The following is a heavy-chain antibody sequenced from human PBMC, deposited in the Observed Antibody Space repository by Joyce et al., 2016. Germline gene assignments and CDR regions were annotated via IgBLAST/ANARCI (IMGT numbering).Heavy chain of an antibody. Sequence: EVQLVESGGDLVQPGGSLRLSCAASGFTFSKYWMNWVRQAPGKGLEWVANINQDGSEKDYVGSVKGRFTISRDNAKRSLYLQLTSLRAEDTAVYYCAKNTAVTAIASPYDYWGQGTLVAVSS. CDR3: AKNTAVTAIASPYDY. CDR2: INQDGSEK. J-gene: IGHJ4*02. D-gene: IGHD2-21*02. CDR1: GFTFSKYW. V-gene: IGHV3-7*01.